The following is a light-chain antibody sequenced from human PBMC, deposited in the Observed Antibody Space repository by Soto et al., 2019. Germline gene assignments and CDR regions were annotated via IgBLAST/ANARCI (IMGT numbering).Light chain of an antibody. CDR2: GAS. Sequence: EIVLTQSPGTLSLSPGERATLSCRASQSVSSINLAWYQQKPGQAPRLLIYGASSRATGIPDRFSGSGSGTDFPLTISRLEPEEFAVYYCQQYGSSPFTFGPGTKVDIK. CDR1: QSVSSIN. CDR3: QQYGSSPFT. J-gene: IGKJ3*01. V-gene: IGKV3-20*01.